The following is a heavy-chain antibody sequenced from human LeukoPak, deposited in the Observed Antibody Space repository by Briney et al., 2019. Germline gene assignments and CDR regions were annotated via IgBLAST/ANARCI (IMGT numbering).Heavy chain of an antibody. V-gene: IGHV1-18*01. J-gene: IGHJ4*02. D-gene: IGHD3-22*01. CDR3: ARDGGHSGYYPDY. CDR2: ISAYNGNT. Sequence: ASVKLSCKASGYTFTSYGISWVRQAPGQGLEWMGWISAYNGNTNYAQKLQGRVTVTTDTSTSTAYMELRSIRSDDTAVYYYARDGGHSGYYPDYWGQGTLVTVSS. CDR1: GYTFTSYG.